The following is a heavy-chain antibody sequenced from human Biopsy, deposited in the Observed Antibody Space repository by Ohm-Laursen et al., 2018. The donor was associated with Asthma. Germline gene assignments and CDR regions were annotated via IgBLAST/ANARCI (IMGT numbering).Heavy chain of an antibody. V-gene: IGHV3-30*03. CDR2: ISYDGSTK. CDR1: RFTYE. J-gene: IGHJ6*02. CDR3: ARDVVWFREVGGMDV. D-gene: IGHD3-10*01. Sequence: SLRLSCAASRFTYEMHWVRQASGKGLEWVAVISYDGSTKYSADSVKGRFIVSRDISKNILSLQMNSLRPEDTAVYYCARDVVWFREVGGMDVWGQGTTVTVSS.